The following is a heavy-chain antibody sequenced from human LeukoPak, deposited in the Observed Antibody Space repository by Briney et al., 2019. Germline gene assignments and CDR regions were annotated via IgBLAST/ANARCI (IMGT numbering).Heavy chain of an antibody. D-gene: IGHD2-2*01. Sequence: QSGGSLRLSCAASGFTFSSYAMSWVRQAPGKGLEWVSAISGSGGSTCYADSVKGRFTISRDNSKNTLYLQMNSLRAEDTAVYYCAKDLFLGCSSTSCADYYYGMDVWGQGTTVTVSS. J-gene: IGHJ6*02. V-gene: IGHV3-23*01. CDR2: ISGSGGST. CDR3: AKDLFLGCSSTSCADYYYGMDV. CDR1: GFTFSSYA.